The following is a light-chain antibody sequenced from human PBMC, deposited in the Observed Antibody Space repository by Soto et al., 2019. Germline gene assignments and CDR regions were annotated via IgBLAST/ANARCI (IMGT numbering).Light chain of an antibody. CDR3: CSAADNNLV. CDR1: VLAKKY. J-gene: IGLJ2*01. Sequence: SYELTQPSSMSVSPGQTARITCSGDVLAKKYARWFQQKPGQAPVLVIFKDTERPSGIPERFSGSSSGTTVTLTISGAQLEDEADYYCCSAADNNLVFGGGTKLTVL. V-gene: IGLV3-27*01. CDR2: KDT.